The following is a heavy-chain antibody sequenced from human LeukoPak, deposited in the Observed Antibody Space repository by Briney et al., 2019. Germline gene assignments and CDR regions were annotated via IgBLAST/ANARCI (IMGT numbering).Heavy chain of an antibody. CDR1: GGSISGSSYY. J-gene: IGHJ5*02. Sequence: SETLSLTCTVSGGSISGSSYYWSWIRQPPGKGLEWIGYIYYTGSTSYNPSLKSRVTMSLDASKNQFSLELNSVTPADTAVYYCARGGNYWPQWWFDPWGRGTLVSVSS. V-gene: IGHV4-61*01. CDR2: IYYTGST. CDR3: ARGGNYWPQWWFDP. D-gene: IGHD1-26*01.